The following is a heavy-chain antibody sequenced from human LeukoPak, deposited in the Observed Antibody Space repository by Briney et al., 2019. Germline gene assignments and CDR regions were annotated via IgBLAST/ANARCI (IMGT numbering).Heavy chain of an antibody. CDR2: IYPGDSDT. Sequence: LGESLKISCKGSGYSFTSYWIGWVRRMPGKGLEWMGIIYPGDSDTRYSPPFQGQVTISADKSISTAYLQWSSLKASDTAMYYCARLDILTGYDWFDPWGQGTLVTVSS. CDR1: GYSFTSYW. J-gene: IGHJ5*02. D-gene: IGHD3-9*01. V-gene: IGHV5-51*01. CDR3: ARLDILTGYDWFDP.